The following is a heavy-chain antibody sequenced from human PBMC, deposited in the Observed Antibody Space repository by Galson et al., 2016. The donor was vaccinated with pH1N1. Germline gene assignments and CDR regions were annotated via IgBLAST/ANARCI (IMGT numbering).Heavy chain of an antibody. V-gene: IGHV4-39*01. CDR2: FFYSENT. CDR3: AGHRLIRDASMGSRFDP. CDR1: GASISSSDHY. D-gene: IGHD5-24*01. J-gene: IGHJ5*02. Sequence: SETLSLTCSVSGASISSSDHYWGWIRQTPGTGLEWIGSFFYSENTYYSPSLKSRATLSVDTSKNQFSLKLTSVSAADTGVYFCAGHRLIRDASMGSRFDPWGQGTLVTVSS.